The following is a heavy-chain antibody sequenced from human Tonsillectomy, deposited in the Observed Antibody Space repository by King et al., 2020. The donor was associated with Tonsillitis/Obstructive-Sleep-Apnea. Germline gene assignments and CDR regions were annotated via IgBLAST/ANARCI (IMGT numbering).Heavy chain of an antibody. CDR1: GFTFSSYG. D-gene: IGHD2-2*01. V-gene: IGHV3-33*01. CDR2: IWSDGSKK. J-gene: IGHJ6*02. Sequence: QVQLVESGGGVVQPGRSLRLSCAASGFTFSSYGMHWVRQAPGKGLEWVAIIWSDGSKKYYADSVKGRFTISRDNSKNTLYLQMNSLRAEDTAVYFCARFHARSIYIPDYYYYGMDVWGQGTTVTVSS. CDR3: ARFHARSIYIPDYYYYGMDV.